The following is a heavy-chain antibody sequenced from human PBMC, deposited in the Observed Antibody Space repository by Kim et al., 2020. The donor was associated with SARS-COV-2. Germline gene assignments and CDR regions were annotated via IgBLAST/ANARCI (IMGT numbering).Heavy chain of an antibody. J-gene: IGHJ5*01. D-gene: IGHD5-18*01. CDR3: AKDPVTGWFDS. V-gene: IGHV3-23*01. Sequence: TFYEDSVKGRFTMSSENYKNTVYLQMNSRRADDTARYYCAKDPVTGWFDSWGRGTLVTVSS. CDR2: T.